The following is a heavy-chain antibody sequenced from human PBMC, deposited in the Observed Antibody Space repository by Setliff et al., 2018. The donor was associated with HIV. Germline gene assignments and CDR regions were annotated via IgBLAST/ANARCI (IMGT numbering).Heavy chain of an antibody. Sequence: ASVKVSCKASGGTFNNYAISWVRQAPGQGLEWMGGIIPILGTTNYAQKIQGRVKFSADESTGTASMDLTRLRVDDTAIYYCARGTWMQARWWFDSWGQGTQVTVSS. J-gene: IGHJ5*01. CDR1: GGTFNNYA. CDR2: IIPILGTT. V-gene: IGHV1-69*13. CDR3: ARGTWMQARWWFDS. D-gene: IGHD5-18*01.